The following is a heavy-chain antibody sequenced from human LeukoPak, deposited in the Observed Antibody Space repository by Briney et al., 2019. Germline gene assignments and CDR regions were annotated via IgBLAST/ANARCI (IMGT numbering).Heavy chain of an antibody. Sequence: SVTLSLTCTVSGGSISSGSYYWRWIRQPAGKVLEWIGRIYTSGCTNYNPSLKTRATISLDTSKNQFSLKLSSVTAADTAVYYGARDRDIAYCGGDCYPDVWGKGTTVTVSS. J-gene: IGHJ6*04. CDR2: IYTSGCT. V-gene: IGHV4-61*02. D-gene: IGHD2-21*02. CDR1: GGSISSGSYY. CDR3: ARDRDIAYCGGDCYPDV.